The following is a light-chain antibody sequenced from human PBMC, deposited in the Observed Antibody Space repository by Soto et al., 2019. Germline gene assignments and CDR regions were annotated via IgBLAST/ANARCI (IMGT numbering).Light chain of an antibody. CDR2: GAS. J-gene: IGKJ5*01. Sequence: EIMLTQSPATLSLSPGERATLSCRASQSVSSYLAWYQQKPGQAPRLLIYGASSRASGIPDRFSGSGSGTDFTLTISRLETEDFAVFYCQQYGTSEIIFGQGTRLEIK. V-gene: IGKV3-20*01. CDR1: QSVSSY. CDR3: QQYGTSEII.